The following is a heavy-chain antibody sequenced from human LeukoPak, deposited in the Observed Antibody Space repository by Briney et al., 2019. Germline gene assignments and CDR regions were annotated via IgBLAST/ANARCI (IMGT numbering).Heavy chain of an antibody. CDR2: INTSVGST. D-gene: IGHD2-15*01. J-gene: IGHJ3*02. CDR3: ARSCSGGSCYHDAFDI. V-gene: IGHV1-46*01. CDR1: GYTFTSYY. Sequence: ASLCVSCKASGYTFTSYYMHWVPQAPGQGGEWRGIINTSVGSTSYAQKFQGRVTMTRDMSTSTVYMELSSLRSEDTAVYYCARSCSGGSCYHDAFDIWGQGTRVTVSS.